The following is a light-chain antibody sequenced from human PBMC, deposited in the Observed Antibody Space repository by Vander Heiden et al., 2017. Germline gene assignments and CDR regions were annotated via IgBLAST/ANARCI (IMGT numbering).Light chain of an antibody. Sequence: QSALTQPASVSGSPGQSITISCTGTSSDAGGYNYVSWYQQHPGKAPKLMIYDVRNRPSGVSNRFSGSKSGNTASLTISGLQAEDEADYYCSSYTSSSTYVFGTGTKFTVL. CDR3: SSYTSSSTYV. V-gene: IGLV2-14*01. CDR1: SSDAGGYNY. CDR2: DVR. J-gene: IGLJ1*01.